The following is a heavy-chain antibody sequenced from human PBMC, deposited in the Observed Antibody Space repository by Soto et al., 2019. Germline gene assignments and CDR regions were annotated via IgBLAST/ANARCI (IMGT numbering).Heavy chain of an antibody. CDR1: GDSISSNNC. D-gene: IGHD3-10*01. CDR2: ISYSGST. J-gene: IGHJ6*04. CDR3: ARSPPLPGPTGVGSLDV. Sequence: SETLSLTGAVSGDSISSNNCWSWVRQPPGKGLEWIGEISYSGSTNYNPSLKSRVTISVDKSKNQFSLKLSSVTAADTAVYYCARSPPLPGPTGVGSLDVLGEGTTVTVCS. V-gene: IGHV4-4*02.